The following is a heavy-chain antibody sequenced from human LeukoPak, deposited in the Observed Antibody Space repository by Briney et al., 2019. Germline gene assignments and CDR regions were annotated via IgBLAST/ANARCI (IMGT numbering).Heavy chain of an antibody. CDR1: GYTFTTYN. CDR3: ASLKNYYDSSGYLVTDAFDI. CDR2: ISGYNGNT. D-gene: IGHD3-22*01. V-gene: IGHV1-18*01. Sequence: GASVKDSCKASGYTFTTYNINGVRQAPGQGLDWMGGISGYNGNTNYAQKLQGRVTMTTDTSTSTAYMELRSLKSDDTAVYYCASLKNYYDSSGYLVTDAFDIWGQGTMVTVSS. J-gene: IGHJ3*02.